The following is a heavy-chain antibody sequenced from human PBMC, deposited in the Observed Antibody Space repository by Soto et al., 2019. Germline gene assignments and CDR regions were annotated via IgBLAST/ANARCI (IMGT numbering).Heavy chain of an antibody. D-gene: IGHD3-22*01. J-gene: IGHJ4*02. CDR1: GGTFSSYA. CDR2: IIPIFGTA. V-gene: IGHV1-69*13. Sequence: EASVKVSCKASGGTFSSYAISWVRQAPGQGLEWMGGIIPIFGTANYAQKFQGRVTITADESTSTAYMELSSLRSEDTAVYYCARETPLYDSSGLDYWGQGTLVTVSS. CDR3: ARETPLYDSSGLDY.